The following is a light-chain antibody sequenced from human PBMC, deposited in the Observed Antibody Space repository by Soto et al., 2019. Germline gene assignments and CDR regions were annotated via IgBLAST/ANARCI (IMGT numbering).Light chain of an antibody. J-gene: IGLJ1*01. CDR1: SSDVGGYNY. V-gene: IGLV2-14*01. Sequence: QSALTQPASVSGSPGQSITISCTGTSSDVGGYNYVSWYQQHPGKAPKLMIYEVSYRPSGVSNRLSGSKSGNTASLTISGLQAEDEADYYCLSYTGSSTYVFGTGTKLTVL. CDR2: EVS. CDR3: LSYTGSSTYV.